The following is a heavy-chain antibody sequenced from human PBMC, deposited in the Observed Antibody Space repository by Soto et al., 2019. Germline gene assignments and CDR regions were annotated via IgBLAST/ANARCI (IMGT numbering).Heavy chain of an antibody. Sequence: SVKVSCKASGGTFSSYAISWVRQAPGQGLEWMGGIIPIYGTANYAQKFQGRVTITADEYTSTAYMELSSLRSEDTAVYYCARSLYYDFWSGYYTGIGGPYYYYGMDVWGQGTTVTVSS. CDR3: ARSLYYDFWSGYYTGIGGPYYYYGMDV. J-gene: IGHJ6*02. CDR2: IIPIYGTA. CDR1: GGTFSSYA. D-gene: IGHD3-3*01. V-gene: IGHV1-69*13.